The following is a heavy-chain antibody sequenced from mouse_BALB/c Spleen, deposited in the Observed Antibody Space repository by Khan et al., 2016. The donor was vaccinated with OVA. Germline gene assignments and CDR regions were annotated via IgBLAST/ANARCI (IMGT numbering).Heavy chain of an antibody. CDR1: GYSFTLYY. CDR3: ARGYEFFPY. V-gene: IGHV1-26*01. D-gene: IGHD2-12*01. Sequence: VQLQQSGPDLVKPGASVKISCKASGYSFTLYYMTWVRQSHGKSPEWIGRVNPNNGDTNYNQTFKGKAILTVDKSSNTAYMELRSLTSEDSAVFYCARGYEFFPYWGQGTLVTVSA. CDR2: VNPNNGDT. J-gene: IGHJ3*01.